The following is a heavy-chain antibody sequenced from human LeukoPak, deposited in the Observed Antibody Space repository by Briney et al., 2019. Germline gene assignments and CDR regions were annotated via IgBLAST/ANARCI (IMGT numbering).Heavy chain of an antibody. CDR1: GFTFSSYA. CDR2: ISGSGGST. D-gene: IGHD3-22*01. CDR3: AKGTLGITMSK. V-gene: IGHV3-23*01. J-gene: IGHJ4*02. Sequence: GGFLRLSCAASGFTFSSYAMSWVRQAPGKGLEWVSAISGSGGSTYYADSVEGRFTISRDNSKNTLYLQMNSLRAEDTAVYYCAKGTLGITMSKWGQGTLVTVSS.